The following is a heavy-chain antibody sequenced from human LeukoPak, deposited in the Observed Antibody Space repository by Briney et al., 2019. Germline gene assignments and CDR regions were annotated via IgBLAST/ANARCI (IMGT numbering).Heavy chain of an antibody. CDR1: GDHISSGDYY. V-gene: IGHV4-30-4*01. CDR2: SYYSGST. Sequence: SETLSLTCTVSGDHISSGDYYWSSIPRPPGKGREWIGYSYYSGSTYYNPSLQSRVTISVDTSKNQFSLKLSSVTAADTAVYYCARGLAVADYWGQGTLVTVSS. D-gene: IGHD6-19*01. CDR3: ARGLAVADY. J-gene: IGHJ4*02.